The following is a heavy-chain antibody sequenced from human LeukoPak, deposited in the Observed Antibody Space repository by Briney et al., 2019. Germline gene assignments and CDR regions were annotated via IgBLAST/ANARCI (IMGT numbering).Heavy chain of an antibody. Sequence: ASVKVSCKASGYTFTGYYMHWVRQAPGQGLEWMGRINPNSGGANYAQKFQGRVTMTRDTSISTAYMELSSLRSEDTAVYYCARGYYYDSSGSSMGLRYWGQGTLVTVSS. J-gene: IGHJ4*02. D-gene: IGHD3-22*01. CDR3: ARGYYYDSSGSSMGLRY. CDR1: GYTFTGYY. CDR2: INPNSGGA. V-gene: IGHV1-2*06.